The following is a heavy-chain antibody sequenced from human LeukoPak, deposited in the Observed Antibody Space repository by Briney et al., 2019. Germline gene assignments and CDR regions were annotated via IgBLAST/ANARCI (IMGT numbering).Heavy chain of an antibody. J-gene: IGHJ4*02. V-gene: IGHV1-69*13. D-gene: IGHD4-23*01. Sequence: GASVKVSCKASGGTFTSYAISWVRQPPGQGLEWMGGIIPIFGTANYAQKFQGRVTITADESTSTAYMELSSLRSEDTAVYYCARPREPYYGGNTPFFDYWGQGTLVTVSS. CDR3: ARPREPYYGGNTPFFDY. CDR2: IIPIFGTA. CDR1: GGTFTSYA.